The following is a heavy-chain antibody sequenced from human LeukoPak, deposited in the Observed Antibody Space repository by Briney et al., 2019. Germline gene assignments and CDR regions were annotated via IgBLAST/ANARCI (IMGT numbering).Heavy chain of an antibody. CDR2: ISAYNGNT. D-gene: IGHD3-22*01. CDR1: GYTFTSYG. J-gene: IGHJ4*02. Sequence: ASVKVSCKASGYTFTSYGISWVRQAPGQGLEWMGWISAYNGNTNYAQKLQGRVTMTTDTSTSTAYMELRSLRSDDTAVYYCAREPDYYDSSGSLDYWGQGTLVTVSS. V-gene: IGHV1-18*01. CDR3: AREPDYYDSSGSLDY.